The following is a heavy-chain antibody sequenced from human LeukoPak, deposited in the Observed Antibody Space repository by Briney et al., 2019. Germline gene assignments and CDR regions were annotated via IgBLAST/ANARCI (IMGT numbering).Heavy chain of an antibody. J-gene: IGHJ4*02. V-gene: IGHV3-23*01. CDR3: AKDFSTYGSKAFDC. D-gene: IGHD4/OR15-4a*01. CDR1: GFTFTIYA. Sequence: PGGSLRLSCAASGFTFTIYAMTWVRQAPGKGLEWVSTISGSGDSTYYADSVKGRFTISRDNSKNTLFLQVNSLRAEDTAVYYCAKDFSTYGSKAFDCWGQGTLVTVSS. CDR2: ISGSGDST.